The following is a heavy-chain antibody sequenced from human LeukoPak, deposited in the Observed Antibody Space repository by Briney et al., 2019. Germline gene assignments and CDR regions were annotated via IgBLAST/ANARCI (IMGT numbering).Heavy chain of an antibody. CDR1: GGSISSSSYY. J-gene: IGHJ4*02. Sequence: PSETLSLTCTVSGGSISSSSYYWGWIRQPPGKGLEWIGHIFHSGRTSYNPSLMSRVTISVDTSKNQLSLKMNPVTAADTAVYYCARQISQDFDWWGQGTLVTVSS. V-gene: IGHV4-39*01. CDR2: IFHSGRT. CDR3: ARQISQDFDW.